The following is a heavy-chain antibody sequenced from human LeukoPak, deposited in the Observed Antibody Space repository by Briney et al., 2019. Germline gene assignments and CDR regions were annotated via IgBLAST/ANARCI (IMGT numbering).Heavy chain of an antibody. D-gene: IGHD3-10*01. J-gene: IGHJ4*02. V-gene: IGHV3-30*02. CDR3: AKDKYYYYGSGSYSPFDY. Sequence: GGSLRLSCAASGFTFSSYGMHWVRQAPGKGLEWVAFIRYDGSNKYYADSVKGRFTISRDNSKNTLYLQMNSLRAEDTAVYYCAKDKYYYYGSGSYSPFDYWGQGTLVTVSS. CDR1: GFTFSSYG. CDR2: IRYDGSNK.